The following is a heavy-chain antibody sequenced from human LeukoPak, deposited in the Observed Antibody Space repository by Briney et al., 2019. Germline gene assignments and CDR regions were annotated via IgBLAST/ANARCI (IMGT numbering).Heavy chain of an antibody. J-gene: IGHJ5*02. V-gene: IGHV3-21*01. Sequence: GGSLRLSCAASGFTFSSYSTNWVRQAPGKGLEWVSSISSSSSYIYYADSVKGRFTISRDNAKNSLYLQMNSLRAEDTAVYYCARDGYCTNGVCYGWFDPWGQGTLVTVSS. CDR3: ARDGYCTNGVCYGWFDP. D-gene: IGHD2-8*01. CDR1: GFTFSSYS. CDR2: ISSSSSYI.